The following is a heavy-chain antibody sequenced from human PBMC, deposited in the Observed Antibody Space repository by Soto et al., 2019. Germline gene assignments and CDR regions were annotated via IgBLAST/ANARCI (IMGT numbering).Heavy chain of an antibody. V-gene: IGHV1-58*01. D-gene: IGHD2-8*01. CDR3: AAEYFYPSAFDI. J-gene: IGHJ3*02. CDR1: GFTFTSSA. CDR2: IVVGSGNT. Sequence: SVKVSCKASGFTFTSSAVQWVRQARGQRLEWIGWIVVGSGNTNYAQKFQERVTITRDMSTGTAYMELSSLRSEDTAVYYCAAEYFYPSAFDIWGQGTVVTVSS.